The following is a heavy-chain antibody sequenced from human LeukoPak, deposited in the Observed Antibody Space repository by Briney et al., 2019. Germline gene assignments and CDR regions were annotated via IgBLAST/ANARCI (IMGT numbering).Heavy chain of an antibody. J-gene: IGHJ4*02. Sequence: GGSLRLSCAASGFTFSDYYMSWIRQAPGKGLEWVSYISSSGGTIYYADSVKGRFTISRDNAKNSLYLQMNSLRAEDTAVYYCARDPCGGDCYFDYWGQGTLVTVSS. CDR3: ARDPCGGDCYFDY. D-gene: IGHD2-21*02. CDR1: GFTFSDYY. V-gene: IGHV3-11*01. CDR2: ISSSGGTI.